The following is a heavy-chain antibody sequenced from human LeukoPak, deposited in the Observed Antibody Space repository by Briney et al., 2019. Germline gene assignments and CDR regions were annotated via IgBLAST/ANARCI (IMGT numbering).Heavy chain of an antibody. CDR1: GGSFTNYY. D-gene: IGHD6-19*01. V-gene: IGHV4-34*01. Sequence: SETPSLTCTVSGGSFTNYYWSWVRQPPGKGLEWIGEINHSGSTNYNPSLKSRVTISVDTSKNQFSLKLSSVTAADTAVYYCARGQHSSGWSSWSWLGYFDYWGQGTLVTVSS. CDR2: INHSGST. J-gene: IGHJ4*02. CDR3: ARGQHSSGWSSWSWLGYFDY.